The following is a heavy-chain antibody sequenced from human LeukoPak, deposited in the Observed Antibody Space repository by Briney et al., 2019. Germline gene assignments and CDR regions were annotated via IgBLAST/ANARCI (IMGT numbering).Heavy chain of an antibody. Sequence: SETLSLTCTVSGGSISSYYWSWIRQTPGKGLEWIGYIYYSGSTNYNPSLKSRVTISVDTSKNQFSLKLSSVTAADTAVYYCARLYYDSSGHYWGQGTLVTVSS. CDR1: GGSISSYY. CDR3: ARLYYDSSGHY. CDR2: IYYSGST. D-gene: IGHD3-22*01. J-gene: IGHJ4*02. V-gene: IGHV4-59*01.